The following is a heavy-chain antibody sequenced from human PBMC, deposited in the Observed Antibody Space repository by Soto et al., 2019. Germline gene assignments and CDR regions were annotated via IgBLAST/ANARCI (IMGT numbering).Heavy chain of an antibody. CDR1: GYSFTSYW. J-gene: IGHJ3*02. CDR3: ATSYYYDSSGYYPALGAFDI. D-gene: IGHD3-22*01. Sequence: GESLKISCKGSGYSFTSYWIGWVRQMPGKGLEWMGIIYPGDSDTRYSPSFQGQVTISADKSISTAYLQWSSLKASDTAMYYCATSYYYDSSGYYPALGAFDIWGQGTMVTVSS. CDR2: IYPGDSDT. V-gene: IGHV5-51*01.